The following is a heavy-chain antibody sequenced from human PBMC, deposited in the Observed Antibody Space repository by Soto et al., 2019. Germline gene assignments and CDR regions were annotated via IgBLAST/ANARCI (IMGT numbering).Heavy chain of an antibody. D-gene: IGHD5-12*01. V-gene: IGHV4-39*01. J-gene: IGHJ4*02. Sequence: QLQLQESGPGLVKPSETLSLTCTVSGGSISSSSSYWGWIRQPPGKGLEWIGSIYYSGSTYYNPSLKRPVTISLDTSKSQFSLKLSSVYAADTAVYYCARHVAYSGYDLPPGIDYWGQGTLVTVSS. CDR1: GGSISSSSSY. CDR2: IYYSGST. CDR3: ARHVAYSGYDLPPGIDY.